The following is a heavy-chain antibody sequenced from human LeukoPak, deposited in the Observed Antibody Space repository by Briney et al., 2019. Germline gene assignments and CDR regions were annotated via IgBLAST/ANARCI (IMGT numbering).Heavy chain of an antibody. D-gene: IGHD2-2*02. CDR1: GGSISSSSYY. Sequence: ASQTLSLTCTVSGGSISSSSYYWGWLRQPPGKGLEWIGRIYYSGSTYYNSTLKRPVTISVDTSKNQFSLKLSSVTAADTAVYYCARQYTGIDYWGQGTLVTVSS. CDR3: ARQYTGIDY. CDR2: IYYSGST. V-gene: IGHV4-39*01. J-gene: IGHJ4*02.